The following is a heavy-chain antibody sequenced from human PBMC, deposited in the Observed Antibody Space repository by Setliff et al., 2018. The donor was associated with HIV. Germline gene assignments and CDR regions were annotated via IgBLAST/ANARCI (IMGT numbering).Heavy chain of an antibody. D-gene: IGHD3-3*01. J-gene: IGHJ3*02. V-gene: IGHV4-39*07. CDR3: ARSKTFYDFWGGYYAHGAFKI. CDR1: GGSVSSNDYY. Sequence: PSETLSLTCTVSGGSVSSNDYYWAWIRQPPGKGLEWIGNILYGGTTFYNQSLNGRVTMSVDTSTSRLSLNLTSVTAADTAVYYCARSKTFYDFWGGYYAHGAFKIWGLGTMVTVSS. CDR2: ILYGGTT.